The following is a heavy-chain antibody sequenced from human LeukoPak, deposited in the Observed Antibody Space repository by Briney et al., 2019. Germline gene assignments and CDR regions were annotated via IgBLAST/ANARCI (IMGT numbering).Heavy chain of an antibody. J-gene: IGHJ5*02. CDR1: GASISTGSYF. Sequence: SETLSLTCAASGASISTGSYFWTWIRQPAGKGLEWIGRIYASGNTNYNPSLNSRVTISVDTSKNQFSLKLRSVTAADTAVYYCARALCIDGVCEWFDPWGQGTLVTVSS. CDR3: ARALCIDGVCEWFDP. V-gene: IGHV4-61*02. CDR2: IYASGNT. D-gene: IGHD2-8*01.